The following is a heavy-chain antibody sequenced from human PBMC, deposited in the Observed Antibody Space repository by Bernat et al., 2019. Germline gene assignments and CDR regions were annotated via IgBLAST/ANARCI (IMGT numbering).Heavy chain of an antibody. V-gene: IGHV3-9*01. CDR2: ISWNSCSI. D-gene: IGHD1-14*01. CDR3: AKDLSGPGWEGILSAFDI. CDR1: GFTFDDYA. Sequence: EVQLVESGGGLVQPGRSLRLSCAASGFTFDDYAMHWVRQAPGKGLEWVSGISWNSCSIGYADSVKGRFTISRDNAKNSLYLPMNSLRAEDTALYYCAKDLSGPGWEGILSAFDIWGQGTMVTVSS. J-gene: IGHJ3*02.